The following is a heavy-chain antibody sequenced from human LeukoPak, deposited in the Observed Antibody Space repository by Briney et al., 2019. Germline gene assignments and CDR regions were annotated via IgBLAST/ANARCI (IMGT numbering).Heavy chain of an antibody. D-gene: IGHD1-26*01. CDR2: IKSKTDGGTT. J-gene: IGHJ4*02. Sequence: PGGSLRLSCAASGFTFSNAWMSWVRQAPGKGLEWVGRIKSKTDGGTTDYAAPVKGRFTISRDDSKNTLYLQMNSLKTEDTAVYYCTTERESYLSYYFDYWGQGTLVTVSS. V-gene: IGHV3-15*01. CDR3: TTERESYLSYYFDY. CDR1: GFTFSNAW.